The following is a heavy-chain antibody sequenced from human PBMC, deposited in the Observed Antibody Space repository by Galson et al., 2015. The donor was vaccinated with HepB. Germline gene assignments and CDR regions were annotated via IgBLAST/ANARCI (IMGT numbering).Heavy chain of an antibody. J-gene: IGHJ6*02. Sequence: QSGAEVTKPGASVKVSCKASGYTFTSYGITWVRQAPGQGLEWMGWISAYNGNTNYVQKFQGRVTMTTDTSTSTAYMQLRSLRFDDTAVYYCARVGVYGSGSPKNYYGMDVWGQGTTVTVSS. D-gene: IGHD3-10*01. CDR3: ARVGVYGSGSPKNYYGMDV. V-gene: IGHV1-18*04. CDR1: GYTFTSYG. CDR2: ISAYNGNT.